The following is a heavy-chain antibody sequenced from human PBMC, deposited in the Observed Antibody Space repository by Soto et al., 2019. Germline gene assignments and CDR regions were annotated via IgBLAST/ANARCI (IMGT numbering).Heavy chain of an antibody. CDR2: ISYDGSNK. Sequence: QVQLVESGGGVVQPGRSLRLSCAASGFTFSSYAMHWVRQAPGKGLEWVAVISYDGSNKYYADSVKGRFTISRDNSVNTXYLQMNSLRAEDTAVYYCARDPVAYCGGDCRTFDYWGQGTLVTVSS. D-gene: IGHD2-21*02. V-gene: IGHV3-30-3*01. J-gene: IGHJ4*02. CDR1: GFTFSSYA. CDR3: ARDPVAYCGGDCRTFDY.